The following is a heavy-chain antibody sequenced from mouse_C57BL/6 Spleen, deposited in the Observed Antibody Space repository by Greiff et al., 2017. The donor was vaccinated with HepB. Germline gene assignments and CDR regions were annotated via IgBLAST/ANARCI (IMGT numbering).Heavy chain of an antibody. J-gene: IGHJ4*01. CDR3: ARIYGNFYYYAMDY. Sequence: EVMLVESGGGLVKPGGSLKLSCAASGFTFSDYGMHWVRQAPEKGLEWVAYISSGSSTIYYADTVKGRFTISRDNAKNTLFLQMTSLRSEDTAMYYCARIYGNFYYYAMDYWGQETSVTVSS. CDR1: GFTFSDYG. D-gene: IGHD2-1*01. V-gene: IGHV5-17*01. CDR2: ISSGSSTI.